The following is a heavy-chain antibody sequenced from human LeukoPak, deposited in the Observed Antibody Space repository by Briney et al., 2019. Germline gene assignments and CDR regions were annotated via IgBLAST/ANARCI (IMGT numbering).Heavy chain of an antibody. V-gene: IGHV3-21*01. CDR3: ARVRITGTTPSDY. Sequence: PGGSLRLSCAASGFTFSSYSMNWVRQAPGKGLEWVSSISSGSSYIYYADSVKGRFTISRDNAKNSLYLQMNSLRAEDTAVYYCARVRITGTTPSDYWGQGTLVTVSS. D-gene: IGHD1-20*01. CDR2: ISSGSSYI. J-gene: IGHJ4*02. CDR1: GFTFSSYS.